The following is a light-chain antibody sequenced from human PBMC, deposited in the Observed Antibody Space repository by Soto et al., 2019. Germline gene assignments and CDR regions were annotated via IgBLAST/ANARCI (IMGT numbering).Light chain of an antibody. CDR3: RSYTSSSTLNSV. CDR2: EVS. CDR1: SSDVGGYNY. V-gene: IGLV2-14*01. J-gene: IGLJ1*01. Sequence: QSALTQPASVSGSPGQSITISCTGTSSDVGGYNYVSWYQQHPGKAPKLMIYEVSNRPSGVSNRFSGSKSGNTASLTISGLQAEDAADYYCRSYTSSSTLNSVFGTGTKLTV.